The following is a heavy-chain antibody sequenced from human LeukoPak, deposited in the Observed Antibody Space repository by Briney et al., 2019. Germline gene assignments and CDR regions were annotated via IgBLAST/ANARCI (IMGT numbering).Heavy chain of an antibody. CDR1: GASINSDTSY. CDR3: ARPSLEYYDILTGFHE. J-gene: IGHJ1*01. Sequence: PSETLSLTCTVSGASINSDTSYWAWIRQPPGKGLEWVGNIFYSGSTSYKPSLKSRVTISVDTSKNQFSLKLSSVTAADTAVYYCARPSLEYYDILTGFHEWGQGTLVTVSS. CDR2: IFYSGST. D-gene: IGHD3-9*01. V-gene: IGHV4-39*07.